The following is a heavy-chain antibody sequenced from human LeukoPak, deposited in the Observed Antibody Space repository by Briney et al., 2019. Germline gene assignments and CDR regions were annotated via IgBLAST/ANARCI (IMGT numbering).Heavy chain of an antibody. J-gene: IGHJ5*02. V-gene: IGHV3-23*01. CDR1: GISFSSYV. CDR2: ISGTGGNI. D-gene: IGHD6-19*01. CDR3: AKGSGGSGWYAFDP. Sequence: GGSLRLSCAASGISFSSYVMTWVRQAPGKGLEWVSIISGTGGNIYYADSVKGRFTISRDNSKNTLYLQMNSLRVEDTAVYYCAKGSGGSGWYAFDPWGQGTLVTVSS.